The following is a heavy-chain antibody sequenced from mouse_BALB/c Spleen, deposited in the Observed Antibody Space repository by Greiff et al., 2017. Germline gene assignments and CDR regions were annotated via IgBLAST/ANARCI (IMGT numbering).Heavy chain of an antibody. CDR3: AREDGNY. CDR2: INPSTGYT. J-gene: IGHJ2*01. Sequence: VQLQQSGAELAKPGASVKMSCKASGYTFTSYWMHWVKQRPGQGLEWIGYINPSTGYTEYNQKFKDKATLTADKSSSTAYMQLSSLTSEDSAVYDCAREDGNYWGQGTTLTVSS. D-gene: IGHD2-1*01. CDR1: GYTFTSYW. V-gene: IGHV1-7*01.